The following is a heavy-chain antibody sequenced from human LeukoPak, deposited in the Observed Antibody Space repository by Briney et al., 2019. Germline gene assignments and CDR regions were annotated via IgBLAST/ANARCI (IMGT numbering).Heavy chain of an antibody. V-gene: IGHV1-2*02. CDR3: ARANTYSSSWETDY. CDR2: INPNSGGT. CDR1: GYTFTGYY. D-gene: IGHD6-13*01. Sequence: GASVKVPCKASGYTFTGYYMHWVRQAPGQGLEWMGWINPNSGGTNYAQKFQGRVTMTRDTSISTAYMELSRLRSDDTAVYYCARANTYSSSWETDYWGQGTLVTVSS. J-gene: IGHJ4*02.